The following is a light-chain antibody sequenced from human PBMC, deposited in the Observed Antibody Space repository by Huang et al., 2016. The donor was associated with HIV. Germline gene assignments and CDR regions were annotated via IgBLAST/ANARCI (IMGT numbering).Light chain of an antibody. CDR1: QSVSNN. V-gene: IGKV3-15*01. Sequence: EIVMTQSPATLSVSPGERATLSCRASQSVSNNLAWYQQKPGLAPTLLIYGASTRATGIRARFSGSGSGTRFTLTISSLQYEDFAVYYCQQYNNWPPEYTFGQGTKLEIK. J-gene: IGKJ2*01. CDR2: GAS. CDR3: QQYNNWPPEYT.